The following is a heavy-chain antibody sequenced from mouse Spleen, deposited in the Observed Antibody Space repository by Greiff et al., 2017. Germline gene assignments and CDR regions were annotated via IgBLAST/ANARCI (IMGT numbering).Heavy chain of an antibody. V-gene: IGHV5-4*01. CDR1: GFTFSSYA. Sequence: EVQGVESGGGLVKPGGSLKLSCAASGFTFSSYAMSWVRQTPEKRLEWVATISDGGSYTYYPDNVKGRFTISRDNAKNNLYLQMSHLKSEDTAMYYCARENGNRYYFGYWGQGTTLTVSS. CDR3: ARENGNRYYFGY. D-gene: IGHD2-1*01. CDR2: ISDGGSYT. J-gene: IGHJ2*01.